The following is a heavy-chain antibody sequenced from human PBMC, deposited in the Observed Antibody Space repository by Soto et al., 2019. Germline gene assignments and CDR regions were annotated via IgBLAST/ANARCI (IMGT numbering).Heavy chain of an antibody. CDR1: GFTFTSYA. D-gene: IGHD3-3*01. J-gene: IGHJ5*02. CDR3: AKREGTISPGPSPLNWLDL. Sequence: PAGSLRLSCAPSGFTFTSYAMSCIRRAPRKGLEWGSINSCGCGSQYYAASKKGRCTIFRQHSNDTLLLHRNRLSADNTVVYYGAKREGTISPGPSPLNWLDLWRQGTLVTVCS. CDR2: NSCGCGSQ. V-gene: IGHV3-23*01.